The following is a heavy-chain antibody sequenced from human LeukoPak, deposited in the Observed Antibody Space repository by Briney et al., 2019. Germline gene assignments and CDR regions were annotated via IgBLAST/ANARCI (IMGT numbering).Heavy chain of an antibody. CDR1: GFTFSSYA. J-gene: IGHJ4*02. D-gene: IGHD2-2*01. Sequence: QTGGSLRLSCAASGFTFSSYAMSWVRQAPGKGLEWVSAISGSGGSTYYADSVKGRFTISRDNSKNTLYLQMNSLRAEDTAVYYCAMGYRSSTSCIPLYWGQGTLVTVSS. CDR2: ISGSGGST. V-gene: IGHV3-23*01. CDR3: AMGYRSSTSCIPLY.